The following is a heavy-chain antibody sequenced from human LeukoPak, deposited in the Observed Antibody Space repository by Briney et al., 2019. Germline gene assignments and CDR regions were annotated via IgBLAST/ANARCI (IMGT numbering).Heavy chain of an antibody. J-gene: IGHJ4*02. D-gene: IGHD2/OR15-2a*01. V-gene: IGHV3-30-3*01. CDR1: GFTFSSHA. Sequence: GGSLRLSCAASGFTFSSHAMHWVRQAPGKGLEWVAVISYDGSNKYYADSVKGRFTISRDNSENTLYLQMNSLRAGDTAVYYCTTDLSFKWGQGTQVTVSS. CDR3: TTDLSFK. CDR2: ISYDGSNK.